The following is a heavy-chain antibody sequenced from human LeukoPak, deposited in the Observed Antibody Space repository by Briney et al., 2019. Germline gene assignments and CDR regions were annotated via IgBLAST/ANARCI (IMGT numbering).Heavy chain of an antibody. V-gene: IGHV1-69*06. J-gene: IGHJ3*02. CDR2: IIPIFGTA. D-gene: IGHD2-15*01. CDR1: GGTFSSYA. CDR3: ASVVVVAAHQNDAFDI. Sequence: SVKVSCKASGGTFSSYAISWVRQAPGQGLEWMGGIIPIFGTANYAQKFQGRVTITADKSTSTAYMELSSLRSEDTAVYYCASVVVVAAHQNDAFDIWGQGTMVTVSS.